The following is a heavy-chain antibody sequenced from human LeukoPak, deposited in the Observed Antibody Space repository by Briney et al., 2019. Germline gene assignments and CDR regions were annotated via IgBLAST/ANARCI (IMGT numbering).Heavy chain of an antibody. CDR1: GFTFSNYD. V-gene: IGHV3-30*02. CDR2: IDYDGTVK. CDR3: ARKFVDY. Sequence: GGSLRLSCAASGFTFSNYDMYWARQAPGKGLEWVTFIDYDGTVKYYEDSVKGRFTISRDNSKHTVYLQMNSLRTEDTAIYYCARKFVDYWGQGTLVTVSS. J-gene: IGHJ4*02. D-gene: IGHD2-21*01.